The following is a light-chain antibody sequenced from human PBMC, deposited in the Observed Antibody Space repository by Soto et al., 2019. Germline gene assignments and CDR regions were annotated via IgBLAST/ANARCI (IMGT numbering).Light chain of an antibody. J-gene: IGKJ4*01. Sequence: EIVLTQSPATLSLSPGERATLSCRASQSVRSYLAWYQQKPGQAPRLLIYEASNRATGIPARFSGSGSATDFPLTISSLEPEDFAVYYCQQRSDWPFTFGGGTKVERK. V-gene: IGKV3-11*01. CDR1: QSVRSY. CDR2: EAS. CDR3: QQRSDWPFT.